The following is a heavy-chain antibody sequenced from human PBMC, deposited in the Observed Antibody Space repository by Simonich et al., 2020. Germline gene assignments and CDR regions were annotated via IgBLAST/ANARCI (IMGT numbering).Heavy chain of an antibody. D-gene: IGHD1-1*01. Sequence: QVQLQQWGAGLLKPSETLSLTCAVYGGSFSGYYWSWIRQPPGKGLEWIGEIKHSGSTNDNPSLKRRVTISVDTSKNQFSLKLSSVTAADTAVYYCARHLQLGPFDYWGQGTLVTVSS. CDR2: IKHSGST. CDR1: GGSFSGYY. V-gene: IGHV4-34*01. J-gene: IGHJ4*02. CDR3: ARHLQLGPFDY.